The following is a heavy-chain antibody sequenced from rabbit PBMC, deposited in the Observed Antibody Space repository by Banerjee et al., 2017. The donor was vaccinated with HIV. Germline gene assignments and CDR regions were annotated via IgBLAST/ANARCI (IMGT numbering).Heavy chain of an antibody. D-gene: IGHD2-1*01. Sequence: QSLEESGGDLVKPGASLTLTCTASGFSFSSSYYMCWVRQAPGKGLEWIACIYAGSSGSTWYASWAKGRFTISKTSSTTVTLQMTSLTAADTANYFCARSHSYDDYGDFLNWYSFNLWGQGTLVTVS. CDR2: IYAGSSGST. J-gene: IGHJ4*01. CDR1: GFSFSSSYY. CDR3: ARSHSYDDYGDFLNWYSFNL. V-gene: IGHV1S40*01.